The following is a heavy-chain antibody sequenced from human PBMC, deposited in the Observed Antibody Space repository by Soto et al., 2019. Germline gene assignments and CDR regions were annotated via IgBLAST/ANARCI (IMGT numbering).Heavy chain of an antibody. V-gene: IGHV4-31*03. Sequence: QVQLQESGPGLVKPSQTLSLTCTVSGGSISSGGYYWSWIRQHPGQGLEWIGYIYYSRSTYYNPSLKSRVTISVDTSKNQFSLKLSSVTAADTAVYYCARNYYDSSGYYYGMDVWGQGTTVTVSS. J-gene: IGHJ6*02. CDR2: IYYSRST. CDR3: ARNYYDSSGYYYGMDV. D-gene: IGHD3-22*01. CDR1: GGSISSGGYY.